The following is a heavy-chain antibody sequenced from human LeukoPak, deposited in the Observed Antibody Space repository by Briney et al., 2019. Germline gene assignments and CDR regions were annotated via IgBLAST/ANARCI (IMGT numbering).Heavy chain of an antibody. Sequence: GGSLRLSCAASGFTFSNYAINWVRQAPGKGLEWVSVISDGGGRTYYADSVKGRFTISRDNSKNTLYLQMDSLRADDTAVYYCAKDRGSAWCGPNFFDYWGQGTLVTVSS. J-gene: IGHJ4*02. CDR2: ISDGGGRT. V-gene: IGHV3-23*01. CDR1: GFTFSNYA. CDR3: AKDRGSAWCGPNFFDY. D-gene: IGHD6-19*01.